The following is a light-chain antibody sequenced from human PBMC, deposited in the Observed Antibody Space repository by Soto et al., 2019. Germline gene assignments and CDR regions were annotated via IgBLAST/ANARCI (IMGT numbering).Light chain of an antibody. CDR1: RSVSVAY. V-gene: IGKV3-20*01. CDR3: QQFGSSPYT. CDR2: GAS. J-gene: IGKJ2*01. Sequence: EIVLTQSPGTLSLSPGERATLSCRASRSVSVAYLVWYQQKPGRAPKLLIYGASNRATGVPDTFSVSWSGTDFTLTISRLEPEDSAVYYCQQFGSSPYTCGQGNKLEIK.